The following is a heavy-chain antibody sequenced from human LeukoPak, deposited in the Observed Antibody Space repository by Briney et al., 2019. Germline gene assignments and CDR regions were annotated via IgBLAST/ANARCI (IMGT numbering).Heavy chain of an antibody. CDR2: IYYRGNT. CDR1: GGSINNYY. CDR3: ARGHNWFDP. J-gene: IGHJ5*02. V-gene: IGHV4-59*01. Sequence: SETLSLTCIVSGGSINNYYWSWIRQPPGKGLEWIGYIYYRGNTNYSPSLRSRVTISLDTSMNQLSLKLGSVTAADTAVYYCARGHNWFDPWGQGTLVTVSS.